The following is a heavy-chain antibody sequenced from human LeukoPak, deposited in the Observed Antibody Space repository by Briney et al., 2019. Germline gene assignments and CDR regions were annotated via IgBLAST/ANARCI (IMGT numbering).Heavy chain of an antibody. CDR1: GGTFSSYA. CDR2: ISAYNGNT. V-gene: IGHV1-18*01. Sequence: ASVKVSCKASGGTFSSYAISWVRQAPGQGLEWMGWISAYNGNTNYAQKLQGRVTMTTDTSTSTAYMELRSLRSDDTAVYYCARDGPNWGFDYYYYYGMDVWGQGTTVTVSS. D-gene: IGHD7-27*01. J-gene: IGHJ6*02. CDR3: ARDGPNWGFDYYYYYGMDV.